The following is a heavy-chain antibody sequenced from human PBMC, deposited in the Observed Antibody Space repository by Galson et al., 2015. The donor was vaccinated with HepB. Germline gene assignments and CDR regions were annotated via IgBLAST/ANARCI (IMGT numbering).Heavy chain of an antibody. CDR1: GFTFSSYA. D-gene: IGHD2-21*01. V-gene: IGHV3-30*04. J-gene: IGHJ4*02. Sequence: LRLSCAASGFTFSSYAMHWVRQAPGKGLEWVAVISYDGSNKYYADSVKGRFTISRDNSKNTLYLQMNSLRAEDMAVYYCARGRRSVVIAPPLYWGQGTLVTVSS. CDR2: ISYDGSNK. CDR3: ARGRRSVVIAPPLY.